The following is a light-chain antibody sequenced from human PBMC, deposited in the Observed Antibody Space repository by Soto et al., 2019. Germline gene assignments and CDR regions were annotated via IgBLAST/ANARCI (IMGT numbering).Light chain of an antibody. CDR3: QQYVSSPLT. Sequence: EIVLTQSPGTLSLSPGERATLSCRASRSVSTSLAWYQQKLGQAPRLLIYGASSRASGIPDRFSGSGSGTDFTLTISSLEPEDFAVYYCQQYVSSPLTFGGGTKVEIK. V-gene: IGKV3-20*01. CDR2: GAS. J-gene: IGKJ4*01. CDR1: RSVSTS.